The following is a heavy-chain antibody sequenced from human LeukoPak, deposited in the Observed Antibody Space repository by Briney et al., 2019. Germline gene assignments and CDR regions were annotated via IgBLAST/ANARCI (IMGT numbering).Heavy chain of an antibody. CDR2: IKQDGSAI. Sequence: GGSLRLSCAASGFTLSSYWMSWVRQAPGKGLEWVANIKQDGSAIYYVDSVKGRFTISRDNAKNSLSLQMNSLRAEDTAVYYCARGRYSSRSGGYYFDIWGQGTLVTVSS. CDR1: GFTLSSYW. D-gene: IGHD2-2*01. V-gene: IGHV3-7*01. CDR3: ARGRYSSRSGGYYFDI. J-gene: IGHJ4*02.